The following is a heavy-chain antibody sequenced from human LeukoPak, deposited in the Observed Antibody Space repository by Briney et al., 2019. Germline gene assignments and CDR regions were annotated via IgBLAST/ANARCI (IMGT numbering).Heavy chain of an antibody. J-gene: IGHJ6*02. Sequence: SETLSLTRTVSGGSISSYYWSWIRQPPGKGLEWIGYIYYSGSTNYNPSLKSRVTISVDTSKNQFSLKLSSVTAAGTAVYYCARDGGHYGMDVWGQGTTVTVSS. CDR2: IYYSGST. V-gene: IGHV4-59*01. CDR1: GGSISSYY. CDR3: ARDGGHYGMDV. D-gene: IGHD3-16*01.